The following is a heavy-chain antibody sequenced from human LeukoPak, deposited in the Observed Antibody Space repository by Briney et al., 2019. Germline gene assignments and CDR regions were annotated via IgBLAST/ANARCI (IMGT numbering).Heavy chain of an antibody. CDR1: GFTFSTYL. CDR2: IKEDGSDK. D-gene: IGHD4-11*01. Sequence: GGALKLSLSASGFTFSTYLMKWVRPAPGKGLEWVASIKEDGSDKYYVDSVKGRFSISRDNAKNSLYLQMNSLRTEDTAVYYCAKGGHYNFDYWGQGTLVTVSS. J-gene: IGHJ4*02. V-gene: IGHV3-7*01. CDR3: AKGGHYNFDY.